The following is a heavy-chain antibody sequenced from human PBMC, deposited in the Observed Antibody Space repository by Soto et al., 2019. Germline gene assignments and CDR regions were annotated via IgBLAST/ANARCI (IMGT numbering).Heavy chain of an antibody. CDR1: GFTFSSYG. Sequence: PGWSLRLSCAASGFTFSSYGMHWVRQAPGKGLEWVAVIWYDGSNKCYADSVKGRFTISRDNSKNALYLQMNSLRAEDTAVYYCAREGADTAVGGSYYYYGMDVWGQGTTVTVSS. CDR3: AREGADTAVGGSYYYYGMDV. D-gene: IGHD5-18*01. CDR2: IWYDGSNK. J-gene: IGHJ6*02. V-gene: IGHV3-33*01.